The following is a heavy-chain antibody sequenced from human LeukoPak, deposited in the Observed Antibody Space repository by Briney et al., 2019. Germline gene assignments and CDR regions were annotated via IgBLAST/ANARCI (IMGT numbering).Heavy chain of an antibody. Sequence: SETLSLTCTVSGGSISSGSYYWSWIRQPAGKGLEWIGRIYTSGSTNYNPSLKSRVTISVDTSKNQFSLKLSSVTAADMAVYYCARDRYGSYFDYWGQGTLVTVSS. CDR1: GGSISSGSYY. CDR3: ARDRYGSYFDY. D-gene: IGHD4-17*01. J-gene: IGHJ4*02. V-gene: IGHV4-61*02. CDR2: IYTSGST.